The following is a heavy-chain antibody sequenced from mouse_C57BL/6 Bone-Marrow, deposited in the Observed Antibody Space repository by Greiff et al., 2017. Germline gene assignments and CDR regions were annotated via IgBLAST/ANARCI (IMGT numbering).Heavy chain of an antibody. CDR3: ARITTVNGYFDV. D-gene: IGHD1-1*01. J-gene: IGHJ1*03. CDR2: INYDGSST. V-gene: IGHV5-16*01. CDR1: GFTFSDYY. Sequence: EVKLVESEGGLVQPGSSMKLSCTASGFTFSDYYMAWVRQVPEKGLEWVANINYDGSSTYYLDSLKSRFIISRDTAKNILYLQMSSLKSEDTATYYCARITTVNGYFDVWGTGTTVTVSS.